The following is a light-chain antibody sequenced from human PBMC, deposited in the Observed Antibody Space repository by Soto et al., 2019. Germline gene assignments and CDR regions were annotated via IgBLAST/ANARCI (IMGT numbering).Light chain of an antibody. CDR2: GAS. CDR1: QSISTW. V-gene: IGKV1-5*01. CDR3: LQDINYPWT. J-gene: IGKJ1*01. Sequence: GDIVTITCRASQSISTWLAWYQQKPGKPPKVLIYGASNLQSGVPPRFSGSGSGTDFTLAISSLQPEDSATYYCLQDINYPWTFGQGTKVDIK.